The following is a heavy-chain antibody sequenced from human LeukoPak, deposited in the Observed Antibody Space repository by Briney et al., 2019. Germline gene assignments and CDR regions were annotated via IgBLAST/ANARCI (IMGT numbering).Heavy chain of an antibody. D-gene: IGHD2-15*01. CDR1: GFTFSSYS. CDR3: ASPGVHCSGGSCFDY. CDR2: ISSSSSYI. Sequence: PGGSLRLSCAASGFTFSSYSMNWVRQAPGKGLEWVSSISSSSSYIYYADSVKGRFTISRDNAKNSLYLQMNSLRAEDTAVYYCASPGVHCSGGSCFDYWGQGTQVTVSS. V-gene: IGHV3-21*01. J-gene: IGHJ4*02.